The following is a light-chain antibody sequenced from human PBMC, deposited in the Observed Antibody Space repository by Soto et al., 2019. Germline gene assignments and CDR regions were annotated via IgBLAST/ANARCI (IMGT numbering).Light chain of an antibody. CDR3: LQEFTYPYT. CDR1: QAIRND. Sequence: ALQMTQSPSSLSASVGDRVTITCRASQAIRNDLDWYQQKPGKAPKLLIYAASNLQSGVPSRFSGSGSGTDFTLTISSLQPEDFATYYCLQEFTYPYTFGQGTKLEIK. CDR2: AAS. V-gene: IGKV1-6*01. J-gene: IGKJ2*01.